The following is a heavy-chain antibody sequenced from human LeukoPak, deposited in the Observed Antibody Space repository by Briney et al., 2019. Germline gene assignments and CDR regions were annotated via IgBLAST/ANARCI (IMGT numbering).Heavy chain of an antibody. J-gene: IGHJ3*02. CDR1: GYSISSGYY. D-gene: IGHD6-19*01. CDR2: IYNSGST. V-gene: IGHV4-38-2*02. Sequence: SXXLSLTCTVSGYSISSGYYWGWIRAPAGKRLEWIGSIYNSGSTFYNPSLKSRVTISVDTSKNQFSLKLSSVTAADTAVYYCAIATPGYSSGWYEGPEAFDIWGQGTMVTVSS. CDR3: AIATPGYSSGWYEGPEAFDI.